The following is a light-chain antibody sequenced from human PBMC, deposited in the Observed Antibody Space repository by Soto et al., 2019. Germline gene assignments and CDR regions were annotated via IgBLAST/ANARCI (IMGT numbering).Light chain of an antibody. CDR2: GAS. V-gene: IGKV3-15*01. J-gene: IGKJ4*01. Sequence: EIVVTQSPATLSVSPGERATLSCRASQSVSSNLAWYQQKPGQAPRLLIYGASTRATGIPARFSGSGSGTEFTLTISGLQSEDFAVYYCQQYNNWPPLTFGGGTKVDIK. CDR1: QSVSSN. CDR3: QQYNNWPPLT.